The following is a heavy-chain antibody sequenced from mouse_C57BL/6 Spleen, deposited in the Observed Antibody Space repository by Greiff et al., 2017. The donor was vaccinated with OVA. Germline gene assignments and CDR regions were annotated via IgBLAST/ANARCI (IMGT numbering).Heavy chain of an antibody. CDR3: ARDRRYYYAMDY. J-gene: IGHJ4*01. CDR2: ISYDGSN. CDR1: GYSITSGYY. V-gene: IGHV3-6*01. Sequence: DVQLQESGPGLVKPSQSLSLTCSVTGYSITSGYYWNWIRQFPGNKLEWMGYISYDGSNNYNPSLKNRISITRDTSKNQFFLKLNSVTTEDTATYYCARDRRYYYAMDYWGQGTSVTVSS. D-gene: IGHD1-1*01.